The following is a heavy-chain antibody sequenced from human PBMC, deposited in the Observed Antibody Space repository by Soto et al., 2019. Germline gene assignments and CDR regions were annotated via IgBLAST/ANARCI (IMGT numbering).Heavy chain of an antibody. J-gene: IGHJ4*02. CDR3: TTVFGF. CDR1: GLSRRDDW. Sequence: EVQLVESGGKLVQPGGSLRLACVVSGLSRRDDWMHWVRQAPGEGLEWLSRIDDAGTGTSYADSVKGRFTISRDIGKNTVYLQMNSLRSDDTGVYYCTTVFGFWGQGTLVTVSS. V-gene: IGHV3-74*01. CDR2: IDDAGTGT.